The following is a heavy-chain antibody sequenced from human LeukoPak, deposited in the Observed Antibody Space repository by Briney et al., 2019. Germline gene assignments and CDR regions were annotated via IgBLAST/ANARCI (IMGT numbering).Heavy chain of an antibody. J-gene: IGHJ5*02. CDR3: ARDNSVRDEAWWFNP. CDR1: GYTFTINY. CDR2: ISTSGGWT. V-gene: IGHV1-46*01. Sequence: AAVTVSFKAFGYTFTINYMHWVRQAPGQGPERVGVISTSGGWTAYAQKFQERLTLTRDRATSTDYLELSSLRSEDMAVYYCARDNSVRDEAWWFNPWGQGTLVTVSS. D-gene: IGHD5-24*01.